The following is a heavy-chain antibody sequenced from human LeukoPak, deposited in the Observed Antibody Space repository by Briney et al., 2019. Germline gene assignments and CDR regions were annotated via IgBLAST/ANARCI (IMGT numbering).Heavy chain of an antibody. CDR3: TKQTRYRDYVNFDY. V-gene: IGHV4-39*01. Sequence: PSETLSLTCTVSGGSIRSSSYYWGWIRQPPGKGLEWIVSINYSGSNYYNPSLKSRVTISVDTSNTQFSQKLSTVTAADTAVYCCTKQTRYRDYVNFDYWGQGTLVTVSS. CDR1: GGSIRSSSYY. J-gene: IGHJ4*02. CDR2: INYSGSN. D-gene: IGHD4-17*01.